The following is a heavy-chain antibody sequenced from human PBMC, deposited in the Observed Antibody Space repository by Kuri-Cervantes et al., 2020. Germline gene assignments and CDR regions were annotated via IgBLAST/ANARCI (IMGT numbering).Heavy chain of an antibody. Sequence: GESLKIPCAASGFTFSSYWMSWVRQAPGKGLEWLANIKQDGSEKYYVDSVKSRFTISRDNAKNSLYLQMNSLRAEDTAVYYCARIHDIQLLDYWGQGTLVTVSS. D-gene: IGHD2-15*01. CDR1: GFTFSSYW. CDR3: ARIHDIQLLDY. J-gene: IGHJ4*02. V-gene: IGHV3-7*01. CDR2: IKQDGSEK.